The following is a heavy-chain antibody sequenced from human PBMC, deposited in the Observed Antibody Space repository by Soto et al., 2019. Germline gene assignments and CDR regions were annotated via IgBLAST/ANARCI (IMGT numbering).Heavy chain of an antibody. CDR3: AKDLQAYGDYDYYGYGVDV. D-gene: IGHD4-17*01. CDR2: ISYAGTNK. J-gene: IGHJ6*02. Sequence: QVQLVESGGGVVPPGTSLRLSCAASGFTFSNYGMHWVRQTPGKGLEWVALISYAGTNKYYADSVKGRFTISRDNSKNTLYLQMNSLSAEDTAVYYCAKDLQAYGDYDYYGYGVDVWGQVTTVSVSS. CDR1: GFTFSNYG. V-gene: IGHV3-30*18.